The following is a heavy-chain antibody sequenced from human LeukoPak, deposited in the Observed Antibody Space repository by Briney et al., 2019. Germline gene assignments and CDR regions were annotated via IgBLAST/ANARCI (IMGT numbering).Heavy chain of an antibody. CDR3: ARARYASSWYFGDY. D-gene: IGHD6-13*01. CDR2: ISGSAGTS. J-gene: IGHJ4*02. Sequence: GGSLRLSCAASGFTFSSYAMNGVRQAPGKGLEWVSAISGSAGTSYYADSVKGRFTISRDNSKNTLYLQMNSLRAEDTAVYYCARARYASSWYFGDYWGQGTLVTVSS. V-gene: IGHV3-23*01. CDR1: GFTFSSYA.